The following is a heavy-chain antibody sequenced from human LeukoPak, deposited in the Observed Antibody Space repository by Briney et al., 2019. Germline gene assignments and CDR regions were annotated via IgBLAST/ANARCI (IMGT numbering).Heavy chain of an antibody. J-gene: IGHJ4*02. Sequence: GASVKVSCKASGYTFSGYYMHWVRQAPGQGLEWMGWINPNSGGTNYAQKFQGRVTMTRDTSISTAYMELIRLRSADTAVYYCARVGRAFTARSSFLDYWGQGTLVTVSS. CDR1: GYTFSGYY. CDR2: INPNSGGT. V-gene: IGHV1-2*02. D-gene: IGHD6-6*01. CDR3: ARVGRAFTARSSFLDY.